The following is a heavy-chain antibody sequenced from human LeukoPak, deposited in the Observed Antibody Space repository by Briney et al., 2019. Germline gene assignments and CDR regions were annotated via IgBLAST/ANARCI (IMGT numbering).Heavy chain of an antibody. CDR2: ISSSGSTI. J-gene: IGHJ4*02. Sequence: GGSLRLSCAASGFTFSSYEMNWVRQARGKGLEWVSYISSSGSTIYYADSVKGRFTISRDNAKDSLYLQMNSLRAEDTAVYYCACYGDYMFSFDYWGQGTLVTVSS. V-gene: IGHV3-48*03. D-gene: IGHD4-17*01. CDR1: GFTFSSYE. CDR3: ACYGDYMFSFDY.